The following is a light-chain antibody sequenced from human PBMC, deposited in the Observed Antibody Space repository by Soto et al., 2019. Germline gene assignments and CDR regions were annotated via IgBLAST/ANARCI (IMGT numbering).Light chain of an antibody. V-gene: IGKV2-30*02. Sequence: DVVMTQSPLSLPVTLGQPASISCRSNQSLVHSNGIAYFSWFQQRPGQSPRRLIYRVSKRDSGVPDRFSGSGSDTDFTLKISRVEAEDVAVYYCMQATHWPGTFGQGTKVDIK. CDR1: QSLVHSNGIAY. CDR2: RVS. J-gene: IGKJ1*01. CDR3: MQATHWPGT.